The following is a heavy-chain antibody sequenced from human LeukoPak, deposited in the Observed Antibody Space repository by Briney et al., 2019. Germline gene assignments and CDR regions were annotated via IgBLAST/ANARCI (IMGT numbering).Heavy chain of an antibody. CDR2: INHSGST. D-gene: IGHD6-13*01. Sequence: SETLSLTCAVYGGSFSGYYWSWLRQPPGKGLEWIGEINHSGSTNYNPSLKSRVTISVDTSKNQFSLKLSSVTAADTAVYYCARGRGYSSSWYPFDYWGQGTLVTVSS. V-gene: IGHV4-34*01. J-gene: IGHJ4*02. CDR1: GGSFSGYY. CDR3: ARGRGYSSSWYPFDY.